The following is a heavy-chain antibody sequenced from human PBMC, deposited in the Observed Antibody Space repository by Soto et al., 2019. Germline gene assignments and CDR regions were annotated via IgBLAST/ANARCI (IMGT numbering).Heavy chain of an antibody. CDR3: AKKSSDIAARPGYNWFDP. Sequence: GGSLRLSCAASGFTFSSYAMSWVRQAPGKGLEWVSAISGSGGSTYYADSVKGRFTISRDNSKNTLYLQMNSLRAEDTAVYYCAKKSSDIAARPGYNWFDPWGQGTLVTVSS. D-gene: IGHD6-6*01. V-gene: IGHV3-23*01. CDR1: GFTFSSYA. CDR2: ISGSGGST. J-gene: IGHJ5*02.